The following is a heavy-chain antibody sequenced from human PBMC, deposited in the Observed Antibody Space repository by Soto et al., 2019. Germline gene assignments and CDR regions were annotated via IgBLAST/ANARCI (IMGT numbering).Heavy chain of an antibody. CDR2: IIPIFGTA. CDR3: ARVTHTVVVTAIWGFDYYGMDV. J-gene: IGHJ6*02. CDR1: GGTFSSYA. Sequence: SVKVSCKASGGTFSSYAISWVRQAPGQGLEWMGGIIPIFGTANYAQKFQGRVTITADKSTSTAYMELSSLRSEDTAVYYCARVTHTVVVTAIWGFDYYGMDVWGQGTTVTVSS. D-gene: IGHD2-21*02. V-gene: IGHV1-69*06.